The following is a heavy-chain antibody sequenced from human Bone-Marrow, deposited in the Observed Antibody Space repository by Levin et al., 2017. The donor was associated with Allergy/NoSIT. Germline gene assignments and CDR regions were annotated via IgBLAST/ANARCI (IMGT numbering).Heavy chain of an antibody. CDR1: GFTFSRYW. CDR2: INSDGSTI. Sequence: GGSLRLSCAASGFTFSRYWMHWVRQVPGKGLLWVSRINSDGSTISYADSVKGRFTISRDNAKNTLYLQINSLRAEDTAVYHCARVLGYGSGSSYDAFDLWGEGTMVTVSS. CDR3: ARVLGYGSGSSYDAFDL. J-gene: IGHJ3*01. V-gene: IGHV3-74*01. D-gene: IGHD3-10*01.